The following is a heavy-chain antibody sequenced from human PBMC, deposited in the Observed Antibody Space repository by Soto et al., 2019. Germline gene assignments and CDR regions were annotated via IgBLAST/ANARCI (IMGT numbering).Heavy chain of an antibody. J-gene: IGHJ4*02. D-gene: IGHD3-22*01. CDR3: ARSFVHRSGWTAADY. V-gene: IGHV4-31*03. CDR2: IYYSGST. CDR1: GGSISSGVYY. Sequence: QVQLQESGPGLVKPSQTLSLTCTVSGGSISSGVYYWSWIRQHPGKGLEWIGYIYYSGSTYYNPSLKSRVTISVYTSKNQFSLKLSSVTAADTVVYYCARSFVHRSGWTAADYWGQGTLVTVSS.